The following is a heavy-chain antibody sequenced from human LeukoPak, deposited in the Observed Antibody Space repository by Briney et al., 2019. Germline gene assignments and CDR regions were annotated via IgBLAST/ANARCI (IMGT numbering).Heavy chain of an antibody. J-gene: IGHJ4*02. CDR2: IKQDGSEK. V-gene: IGHV3-7*03. CDR3: AKEGLGTAMVRGFIDY. Sequence: PGGSLRLSCAASGFSLSNYWMNWVRQAPGKGLEWVANIKQDGSEKNYVDSVKGRFTISRDNAKNSLYLQMNSLRAEDTALYYCAKEGLGTAMVRGFIDYWGQGTLVTVSS. CDR1: GFSLSNYW. D-gene: IGHD5-18*01.